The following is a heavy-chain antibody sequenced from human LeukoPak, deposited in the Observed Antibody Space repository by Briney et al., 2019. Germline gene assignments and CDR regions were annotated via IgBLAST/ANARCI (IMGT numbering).Heavy chain of an antibody. V-gene: IGHV1-2*02. Sequence: ALVKVSCKASGYIFTGYYMHWVRQAPGQGLEWMGWINPNSGGTNYAQKFQGRVTMTRDTSISTAYMELNRLRSDDTAVYYCARGIVVVPAAPYTNDYWGQGTLVTVSS. CDR2: INPNSGGT. CDR3: ARGIVVVPAAPYTNDY. D-gene: IGHD2-2*01. CDR1: GYIFTGYY. J-gene: IGHJ4*02.